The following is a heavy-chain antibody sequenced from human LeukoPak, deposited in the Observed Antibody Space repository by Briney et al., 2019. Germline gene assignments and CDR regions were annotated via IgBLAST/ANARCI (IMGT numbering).Heavy chain of an antibody. CDR1: GFTFSNAW. D-gene: IGHD6-6*01. Sequence: GGSLRLSCAASGFTFSNAWMTWVRQAPGKGLVWVSRISPTGSTTSYADSVKGRFTVSRDNAKNTLYLQVNNLRAEDTAVYYCARGPNSNWSGLDFWGQGTLLTVSS. J-gene: IGHJ4*02. CDR3: ARGPNSNWSGLDF. V-gene: IGHV3-74*01. CDR2: ISPTGSTT.